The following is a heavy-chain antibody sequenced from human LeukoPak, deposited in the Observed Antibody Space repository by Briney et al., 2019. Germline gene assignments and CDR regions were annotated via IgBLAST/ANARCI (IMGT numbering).Heavy chain of an antibody. Sequence: GGSLRLSCAVSGLNFKFYAMSWVRQAPGKGLEWVSAISGSGGSTYYADSVKGRFTISRDNSKDTLYVQMNSLRAEDTAVYYCARYHAMTGYSYGRYFDYWGQGTLLTVSS. J-gene: IGHJ4*02. D-gene: IGHD5-18*01. CDR1: GLNFKFYA. CDR2: ISGSGGST. CDR3: ARYHAMTGYSYGRYFDY. V-gene: IGHV3-23*01.